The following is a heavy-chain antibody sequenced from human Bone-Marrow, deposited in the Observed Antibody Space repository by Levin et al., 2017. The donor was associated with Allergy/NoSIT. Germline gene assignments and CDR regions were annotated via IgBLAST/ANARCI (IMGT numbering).Heavy chain of an antibody. Sequence: SETLSLTCAVSGGSISSYYWSWIRQPPGKGLEWIGYIYYSGSTNYNPSLKSRVTISVDTSKNQFSLKLSSVTAADTAVYYCARLVAAAAPVDYWGQGTLVTVSS. D-gene: IGHD6-13*01. CDR2: IYYSGST. CDR3: ARLVAAAAPVDY. V-gene: IGHV4-59*08. J-gene: IGHJ4*02. CDR1: GGSISSYY.